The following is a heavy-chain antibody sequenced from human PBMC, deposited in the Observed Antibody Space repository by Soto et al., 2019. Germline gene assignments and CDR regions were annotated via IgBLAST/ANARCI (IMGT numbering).Heavy chain of an antibody. CDR1: GGTFSSYT. CDR2: IIPILGIA. V-gene: IGHV1-69*02. J-gene: IGHJ4*02. Sequence: QVQLVQSGAEVKKPGSSVKVSCKASGGTFSSYTISWVRQATGQGLEWMGRIIPILGIANYAQKFQGRVTITADKSTSTAYMELSSLRSEDTAVYYCARGLDYGDYSDYWGQGTLVTVSS. D-gene: IGHD4-17*01. CDR3: ARGLDYGDYSDY.